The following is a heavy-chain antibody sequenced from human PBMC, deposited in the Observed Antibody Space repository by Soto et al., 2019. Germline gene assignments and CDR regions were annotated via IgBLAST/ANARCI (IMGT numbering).Heavy chain of an antibody. CDR2: ISGSGGST. Sequence: GGSRRLACAASGFTFSSYAMSWVRQAPGKGLEWVSAISGSGGSTYYADSVKGRFTISRDNSKNTLYLQMNSLRAEDTAVYYCAKVGGYSYGYFYDYYYGMDVWGQGTTVTVSS. V-gene: IGHV3-23*01. J-gene: IGHJ6*02. CDR3: AKVGGYSYGYFYDYYYGMDV. D-gene: IGHD5-18*01. CDR1: GFTFSSYA.